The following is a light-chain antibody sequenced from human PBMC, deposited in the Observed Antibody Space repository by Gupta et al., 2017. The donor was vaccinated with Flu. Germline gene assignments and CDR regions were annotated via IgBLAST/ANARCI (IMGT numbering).Light chain of an antibody. CDR1: QSVLYSSNNNSY. CDR3: QQYYSTATWT. Sequence: DIAMTQSPDSLAVSLGERATINCKSSQSVLYSSNNNSYLAWYQQKPGQPPKLLIYWAATRESGVPDRCSGSGSGTDFTLTISSLQAEDVAVYYCQQYYSTATWTFGQGTKVEIK. V-gene: IGKV4-1*01. J-gene: IGKJ1*01. CDR2: WAA.